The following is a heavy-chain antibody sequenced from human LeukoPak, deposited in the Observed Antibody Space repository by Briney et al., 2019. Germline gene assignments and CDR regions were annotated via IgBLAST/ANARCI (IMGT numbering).Heavy chain of an antibody. CDR3: APSGRFILPSAASTENWYMDV. D-gene: IGHD2-15*01. CDR1: GFSFSDDS. V-gene: IGHV3-21*01. CDR2: ITSAGGYK. Sequence: PGGSLRLSCEASGFSFSDDSMNWVRQAPGKGLEWVAYITSAGGYKYYADSEEGRFTISRDNAKNSLFLQMNHLRAEDTAVYFCAPSGRFILPSAASTENWYMDVWGRGTTVTVSS. J-gene: IGHJ6*03.